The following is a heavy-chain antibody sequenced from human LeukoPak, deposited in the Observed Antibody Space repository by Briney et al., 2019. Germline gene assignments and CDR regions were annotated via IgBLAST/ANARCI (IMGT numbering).Heavy chain of an antibody. Sequence: PSETLSLTCTVSGRSISTYFWNWIRQPPRKGLEWIGYVYYNGNTNYNPSLKSRLTISVDTSKNQFSLKLTSVTAADTAVYYCVRDRAAAGGWLDPWGQGALVTVSS. D-gene: IGHD6-13*01. CDR3: VRDRAAAGGWLDP. J-gene: IGHJ5*02. CDR2: VYYNGNT. CDR1: GRSISTYF. V-gene: IGHV4-59*01.